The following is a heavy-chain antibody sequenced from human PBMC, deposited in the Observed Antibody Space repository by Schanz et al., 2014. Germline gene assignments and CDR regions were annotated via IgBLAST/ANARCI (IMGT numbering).Heavy chain of an antibody. J-gene: IGHJ4*02. CDR1: GYIFINSG. CDR3: ARDRGFVDRDGLYDFDS. V-gene: IGHV1-18*01. Sequence: QIQLVQSGPEVKKPGATVKVSCKASGYIFINSGISWVRQAPGQGLEWMGWISAYNGNTKYPQKFQRRVHRTADTSTNTAYRELSSLICDDTAVDYCARDRGFVDRDGLYDFDSWGQGTLVTVSS. CDR2: ISAYNGNT. D-gene: IGHD2-21*02.